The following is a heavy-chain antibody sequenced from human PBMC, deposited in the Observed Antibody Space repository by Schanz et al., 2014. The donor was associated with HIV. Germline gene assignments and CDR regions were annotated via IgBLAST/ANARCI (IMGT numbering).Heavy chain of an antibody. J-gene: IGHJ3*02. D-gene: IGHD2-2*01. CDR1: GFTFSSYG. V-gene: IGHV3-33*01. Sequence: QVQLVESGGGLVKPGGSLRLSCAASGFTFSSYGMHWVRQAPGKGLEWVAVIWYDGSNKYYADSVKGRFTISRDNSKNTLFLQMNSLRAEDTAVYFCARDVAGCSGTSCYSDAFDIWGQGTLVTVSS. CDR2: IWYDGSNK. CDR3: ARDVAGCSGTSCYSDAFDI.